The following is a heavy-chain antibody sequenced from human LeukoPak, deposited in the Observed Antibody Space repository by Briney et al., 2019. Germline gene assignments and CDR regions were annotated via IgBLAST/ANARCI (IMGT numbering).Heavy chain of an antibody. J-gene: IGHJ4*02. CDR3: ARGTGAAGFDY. Sequence: AAVKVSFKASGYTFTGYYMHWVRHAPGQGLEWMGWINPNSGGTNYEQKFQGRVTMTRDTSISTAYMELSRLRSDDTAVSDCARGTGAAGFDYWGQGTLVTVSS. D-gene: IGHD6-13*01. V-gene: IGHV1-2*02. CDR1: GYTFTGYY. CDR2: INPNSGGT.